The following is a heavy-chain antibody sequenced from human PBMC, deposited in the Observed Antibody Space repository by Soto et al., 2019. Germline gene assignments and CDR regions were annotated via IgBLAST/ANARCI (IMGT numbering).Heavy chain of an antibody. CDR1: GFSLSTSGMR. V-gene: IGHV2-70*04. CDR2: IDWDDDK. D-gene: IGHD6-13*01. Sequence: SGPKLVNPTPPLTLTCTFSGFSLSTSGMRVSWIRQPPGKALEWLARIDWDDDKLYSTSLKTRLTISKDTSKNQVVLTMTNMDPVDTATYYCARSKVAAGNRWFDPWGQGTLVTVSS. J-gene: IGHJ5*02. CDR3: ARSKVAAGNRWFDP.